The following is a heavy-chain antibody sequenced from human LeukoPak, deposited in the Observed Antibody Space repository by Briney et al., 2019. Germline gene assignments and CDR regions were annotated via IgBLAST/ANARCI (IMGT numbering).Heavy chain of an antibody. J-gene: IGHJ4*02. CDR3: TRDPHALDF. Sequence: GGSLRLSCAASGFTFSSYSMNWVRQAPGKGLEWVSYITSSSGTIHYADSVKGRFSISRDNAKNSLYLQMNSLSDEDTAVYYCTRDPHALDFWGQGTLVTVSS. V-gene: IGHV3-48*02. CDR1: GFTFSSYS. CDR2: ITSSSGTI.